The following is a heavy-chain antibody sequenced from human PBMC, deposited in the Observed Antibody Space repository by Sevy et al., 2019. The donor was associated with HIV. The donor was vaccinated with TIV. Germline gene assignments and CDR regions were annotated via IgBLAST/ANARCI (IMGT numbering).Heavy chain of an antibody. CDR1: GGSITSLY. V-gene: IGHV4-59*08. CDR3: AGENAWGRGYS. J-gene: IGHJ4*02. Sequence: SETLSLTCTVSGGSITSLYWNWIRQPPGKGLEWIANIYYNGHINYNPSLKSRVTLSLDTSKNLLSLRLSSVTAADTARYYRAGENAWGRGYSWGQGTLVTVS. D-gene: IGHD1-26*01. CDR2: IYYNGHI.